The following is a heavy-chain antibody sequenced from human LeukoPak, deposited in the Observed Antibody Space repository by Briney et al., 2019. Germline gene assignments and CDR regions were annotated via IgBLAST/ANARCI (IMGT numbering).Heavy chain of an antibody. CDR3: ARLFGTNFDY. J-gene: IGHJ4*02. V-gene: IGHV4-39*01. D-gene: IGHD3-16*01. Sequence: PSETLSLTCTVSGGPISSSSYYWGWIRQPPGKGLEWIGSIYYSGSTYYNPSLKSRVTISVDTSKNQFSLKLSSVTAADTAVYYCARLFGTNFDYWGQGTLVTVSS. CDR1: GGPISSSSYY. CDR2: IYYSGST.